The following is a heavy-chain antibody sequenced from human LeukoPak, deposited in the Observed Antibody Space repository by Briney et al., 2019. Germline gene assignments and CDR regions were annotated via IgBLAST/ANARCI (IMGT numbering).Heavy chain of an antibody. D-gene: IGHD6-19*01. V-gene: IGHV1-69*13. Sequence: SVKVSCKASGGTFSSYAISWVRQAPGQGLEWMGGIIPIFGTANYAQKFQGRVTITADESTSTAYMELSSLRSEDTAVYYCARNLAVGPPWWFDPWGQRTLVTVSS. CDR3: ARNLAVGPPWWFDP. CDR2: IIPIFGTA. CDR1: GGTFSSYA. J-gene: IGHJ5*02.